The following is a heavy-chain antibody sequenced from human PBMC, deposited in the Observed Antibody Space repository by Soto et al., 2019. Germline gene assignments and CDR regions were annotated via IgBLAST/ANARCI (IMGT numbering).Heavy chain of an antibody. V-gene: IGHV4-39*01. J-gene: IGHJ4*02. CDR1: VGSISSSSYY. CDR3: ARQYSSGHTFDY. D-gene: IGHD6-19*01. Sequence: QLQLQESGPGLVKPSETLSLTCTVSVGSISSSSYYWGWIRQPPGKGLEWIGSIYYSGSTYYNPSLTSRVTISVDTSKNQFSLKLSSVTAADTAVYYCARQYSSGHTFDYWGQGTLVTVSS. CDR2: IYYSGST.